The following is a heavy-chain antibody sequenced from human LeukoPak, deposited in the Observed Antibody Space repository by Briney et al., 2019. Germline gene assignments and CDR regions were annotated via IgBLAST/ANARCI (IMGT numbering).Heavy chain of an antibody. V-gene: IGHV4-39*01. D-gene: IGHD5/OR15-5a*01. CDR2: IYYSGST. Sequence: SETLSLTCTVSGGFISSSSYYWGWIRQPPGKGLEWIGSIYYSGSTYYNPSLKSRVTISVDTSKNQFSLKLSSVTAADTAVYYCARHLRARWFDPWGQGTLVTVSS. J-gene: IGHJ5*02. CDR3: ARHLRARWFDP. CDR1: GGFISSSSYY.